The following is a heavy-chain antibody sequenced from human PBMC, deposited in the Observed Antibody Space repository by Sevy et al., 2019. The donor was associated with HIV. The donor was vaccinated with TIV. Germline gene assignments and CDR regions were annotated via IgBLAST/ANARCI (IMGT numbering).Heavy chain of an antibody. D-gene: IGHD5-12*01. Sequence: SETLSLTCTVSGGPISVYYWSWIRQPPGKGLEYIGYVYYTGSTNYNPPLKNRVTISFDTSNNQFSLKLTSVTAADTAVYYGARAPPALSGDDSLNWFDPWGQGTLVTVSS. J-gene: IGHJ5*02. V-gene: IGHV4-59*01. CDR3: ARAPPALSGDDSLNWFDP. CDR1: GGPISVYY. CDR2: VYYTGST.